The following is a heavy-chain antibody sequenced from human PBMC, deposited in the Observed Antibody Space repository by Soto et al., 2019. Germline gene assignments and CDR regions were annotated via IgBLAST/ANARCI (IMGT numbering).Heavy chain of an antibody. CDR2: ISGSGGST. V-gene: IGHV3-23*01. J-gene: IGHJ4*02. D-gene: IGHD2-2*01. Sequence: EVQLLESGGGLVQPGGSLRLSCAASGFTFSSYAMSWVRQAPGKGLEWVSAISGSGGSTYYADSVKGRFTISRDNSKNTRYLQMISLRAEDTAVYYCAKGRGCWRSTCCYVGSDYWGQGTLVTVSS. CDR3: AKGRGCWRSTCCYVGSDY. CDR1: GFTFSSYA.